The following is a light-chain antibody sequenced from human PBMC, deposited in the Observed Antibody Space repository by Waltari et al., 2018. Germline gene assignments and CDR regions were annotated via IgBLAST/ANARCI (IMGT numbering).Light chain of an antibody. V-gene: IGLV2-14*01. CDR2: EVT. CDR1: SSDIGAYNY. CDR3: LSYTTTSTLL. Sequence: QSALTQPASVSGSPGQSVTVSCAGTSSDIGAYNYVSWYQHHPGEAPRLIIYEVTNRPSGVSDRFSGAKSGDTASLTISGLQADDEAHYYCLSYTTTSTLLFGGGTKLTVL. J-gene: IGLJ2*01.